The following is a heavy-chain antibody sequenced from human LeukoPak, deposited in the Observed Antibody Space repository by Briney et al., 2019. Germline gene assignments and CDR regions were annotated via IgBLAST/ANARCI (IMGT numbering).Heavy chain of an antibody. CDR1: GFTFSSYG. J-gene: IGHJ5*02. D-gene: IGHD3-22*01. CDR3: AREYATTYYYDSSGYQGNWFDP. V-gene: IGHV3-33*01. Sequence: GRSLRLSCAASGFTFSSYGMHWVRQAPGKGLEWVVVIWYDGSNKYYADSVKGRFTISRDNSKNTLYLQMNSLRAEDTAVYYCAREYATTYYYDSSGYQGNWFDPWGQGTLVTVSS. CDR2: IWYDGSNK.